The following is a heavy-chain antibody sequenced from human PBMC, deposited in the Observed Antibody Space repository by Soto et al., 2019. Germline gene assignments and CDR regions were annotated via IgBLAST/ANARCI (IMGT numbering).Heavy chain of an antibody. Sequence: EVRLVESGGGLVQPGGSLRLACAASGVTVGNNYMSWVRQPPGKGLEWVSVTYSGGDTRYADSVKVRFTMSRDSTKNTVYLQMDSLRADDTAVYFFARNVRVTALGDWCQGSLVTVSS. CDR3: ARNVRVTALGD. CDR1: GVTVGNNY. J-gene: IGHJ4*02. V-gene: IGHV3-66*01. D-gene: IGHD2-21*02. CDR2: TYSGGDT.